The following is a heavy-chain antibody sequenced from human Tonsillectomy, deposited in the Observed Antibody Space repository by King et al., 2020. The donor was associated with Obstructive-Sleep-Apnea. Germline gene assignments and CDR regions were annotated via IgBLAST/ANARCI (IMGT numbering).Heavy chain of an antibody. V-gene: IGHV3-30*04. D-gene: IGHD5-18*01. CDR1: GFTFSSYA. Sequence: VQLVESGGGVVQPGRALRLSCAASGFTFSSYAIHWVRQAPGMGLEWVAIFSFDENNKFYVDSVNGRFTISVDASKNKGYLQMNSLRPADTAVYYCARDMYGYSHGYDAFDIWGQGTMVTVSS. CDR3: ARDMYGYSHGYDAFDI. J-gene: IGHJ3*02. CDR2: FSFDENNK.